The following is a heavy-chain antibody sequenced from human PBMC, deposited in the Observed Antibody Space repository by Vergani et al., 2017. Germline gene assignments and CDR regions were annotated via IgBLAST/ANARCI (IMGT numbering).Heavy chain of an antibody. D-gene: IGHD2-2*01. CDR2: IDTFGSTI. J-gene: IGHJ4*02. Sequence: QVQLVESGGGLVKPGGSLRLSCAASGFTFSDYYMTWIRQAPGKGLDGVSYIDTFGSTIYYADSVKCRFTISWDNAKNSLYLQMNRLTAEDTAVYYCASQYCSSTTCYAKFWGQGTLVTVSS. CDR1: GFTFSDYY. CDR3: ASQYCSSTTCYAKF. V-gene: IGHV3-11*01.